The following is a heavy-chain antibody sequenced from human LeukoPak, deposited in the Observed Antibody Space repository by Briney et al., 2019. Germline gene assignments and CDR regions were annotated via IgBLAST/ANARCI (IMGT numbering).Heavy chain of an antibody. V-gene: IGHV1-3*01. Sequence: ASVKVSCKTSGYTFTSYAMHWVRQAPGQRLEWMGWINAGNGNTKYSQKFQGRVTITRDTSASTAYMELSSLRSEDTAVYYCARDLGGSYEDYWGQGTLVTVSS. D-gene: IGHD1-26*01. J-gene: IGHJ4*02. CDR2: INAGNGNT. CDR1: GYTFTSYA. CDR3: ARDLGGSYEDY.